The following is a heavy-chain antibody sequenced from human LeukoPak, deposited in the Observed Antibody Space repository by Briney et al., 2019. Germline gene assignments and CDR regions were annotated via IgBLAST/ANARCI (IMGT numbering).Heavy chain of an antibody. J-gene: IGHJ4*02. CDR1: GFTFSSYA. D-gene: IGHD2-2*02. V-gene: IGHV3-23*01. CDR2: ISGSGGST. Sequence: GSLRLSCAASGFTFSSYAMSWVRQAPGEGLEWVSAISGSGGSTYYADSVKGRFTISRDNFKNTLYLQMNSLRAEDTAVYYCAKGWYVVPAAISWGQGTLVTVSS. CDR3: AKGWYVVPAAIS.